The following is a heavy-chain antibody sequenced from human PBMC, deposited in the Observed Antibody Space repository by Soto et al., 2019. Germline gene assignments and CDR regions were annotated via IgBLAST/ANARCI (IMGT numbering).Heavy chain of an antibody. CDR1: GGTFSSY. Sequence: QVQLVQSGAEVKKPGSSVKVSCKASGGTFSSYISWVRQAPGQGLEWLGRIIPILGIANYAQKFQGKVTITADKSTSTAYMELSSLRSEDTAVYYCANLATADTLDYWGQGTLVTVSS. CDR3: ANLATADTLDY. J-gene: IGHJ4*02. V-gene: IGHV1-69*02. D-gene: IGHD6-13*01. CDR2: IIPILGIA.